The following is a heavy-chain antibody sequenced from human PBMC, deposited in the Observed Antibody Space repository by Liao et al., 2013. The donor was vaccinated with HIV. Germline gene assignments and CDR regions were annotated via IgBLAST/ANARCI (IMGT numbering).Heavy chain of an antibody. V-gene: IGHV4-30-4*08. CDR2: IYYSGST. Sequence: QVQLQESGPGLVKPSQTLSLTCTVSGGSISGGDYYWSWIRQPPGKGLEWIGYIYYSGSTYYNPSLKSRLTMSVDTSKNQFSLKLNSVTAADTAVYYCAREGWELPDYYYYTGRLGQRDHGYRLL. CDR1: GGSISGGDYY. CDR3: AREGWELPDYYYYTGR. J-gene: IGHJ6*03. D-gene: IGHD2-15*01.